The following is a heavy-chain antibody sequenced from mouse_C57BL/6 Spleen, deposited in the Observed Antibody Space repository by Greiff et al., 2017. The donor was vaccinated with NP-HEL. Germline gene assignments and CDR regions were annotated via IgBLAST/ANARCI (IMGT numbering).Heavy chain of an antibody. Sequence: VKLVESDAELVKPGASVKISCKVSGYTFTDHTIHWMKQRPEQGLAWIGYIYPRDGSTKYNEKFKGKATLTADKSSSTAYMQLNSLTSEDSAVYFCARYPGGYAMDYWGQGTSVTVSS. V-gene: IGHV1-78*01. CDR3: ARYPGGYAMDY. CDR2: IYPRDGST. CDR1: GYTFTDHT. J-gene: IGHJ4*01.